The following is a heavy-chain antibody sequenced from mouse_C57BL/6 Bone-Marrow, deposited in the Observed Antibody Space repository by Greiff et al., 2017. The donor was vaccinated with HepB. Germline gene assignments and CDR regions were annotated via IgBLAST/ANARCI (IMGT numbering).Heavy chain of an antibody. D-gene: IGHD1-1*01. CDR1: GYSFTGYY. CDR3: AREDYYGSSFYFDY. CDR2: INPRTGGT. Sequence: VQLQQSGPELVKPGASGKISGKASGYSFTGYYMNWVKQSPEKSLEWIGEINPRTGGTTYNQKFKAKATLTVDKSSSTAYMQLKSLTSEDSAVYYCAREDYYGSSFYFDYWGQGTTLTVSS. V-gene: IGHV1-42*01. J-gene: IGHJ2*01.